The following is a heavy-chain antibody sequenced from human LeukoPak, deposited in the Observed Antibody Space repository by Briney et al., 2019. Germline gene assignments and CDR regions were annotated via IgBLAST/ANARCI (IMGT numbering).Heavy chain of an antibody. J-gene: IGHJ5*02. CDR1: GFTFSNVW. Sequence: PGGSLRLSCAASGFTFSNVWTTWVRQAPGKGLECVGRIKTETVGGTTDYAAPVKGRFTISRDDSKNTVDLQMKSLQTEDTAVYYCTTDFLRGYSGSWGQGTLVTVSS. D-gene: IGHD5-12*01. CDR2: IKTETVGGTT. V-gene: IGHV3-15*01. CDR3: TTDFLRGYSGS.